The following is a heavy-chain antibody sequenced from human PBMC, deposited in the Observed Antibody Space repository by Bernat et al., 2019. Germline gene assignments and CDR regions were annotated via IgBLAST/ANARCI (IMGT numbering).Heavy chain of an antibody. V-gene: IGHV3-11*05. D-gene: IGHD4-17*01. CDR1: GFTFSDYY. Sequence: QVQLVESGGGLVKPGGSLRLSCAASGFTFSDYYMSWIRQAPGKGLEWVSYISSSSSYTNYADSVKGRFTISRDNAKNSLYLQMNSLRAEDTAVYYCARDPATVTTRRTFFDWGQGTLVTVSS. CDR2: ISSSSSYT. J-gene: IGHJ4*02. CDR3: ARDPATVTTRRTFFD.